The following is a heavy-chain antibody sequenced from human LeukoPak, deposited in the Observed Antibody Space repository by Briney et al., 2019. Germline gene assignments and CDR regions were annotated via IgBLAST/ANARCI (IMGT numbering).Heavy chain of an antibody. CDR2: INPSGGST. Sequence: GASVKVSCKASGYTFTSYYMHWVRQAPGQGLEWMGIINPSGGSTSYAQKFQGRVTITRDMSTSTAYMELSSLRSEDTAVYYCAVTPYYYDSSGYYRGVFDYWGQGTLVTVSS. CDR1: GYTFTSYY. CDR3: AVTPYYYDSSGYYRGVFDY. J-gene: IGHJ4*02. D-gene: IGHD3-22*01. V-gene: IGHV1-46*01.